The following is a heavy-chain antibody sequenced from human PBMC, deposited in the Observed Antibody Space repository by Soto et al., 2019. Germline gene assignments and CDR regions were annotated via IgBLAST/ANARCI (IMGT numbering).Heavy chain of an antibody. V-gene: IGHV1-3*01. Sequence: GASVKVSCKASGYTFTSYAMHWVRQAPGQRLEWMGWINAGNGNTKYSQKFQGRVTITRDTSASTAYMELSSLRSEDTAVYYCARAESFIAARALDYWGQGTLVTVSS. CDR1: GYTFTSYA. CDR2: INAGNGNT. J-gene: IGHJ4*02. D-gene: IGHD6-6*01. CDR3: ARAESFIAARALDY.